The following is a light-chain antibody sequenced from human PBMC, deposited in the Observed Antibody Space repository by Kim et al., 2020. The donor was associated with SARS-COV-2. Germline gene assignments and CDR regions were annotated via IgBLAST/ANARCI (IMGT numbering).Light chain of an antibody. V-gene: IGKV1-5*03. CDR2: LAS. J-gene: IGKJ2*01. CDR3: QHYSRFPYT. Sequence: SASVGDRVTITGRASENIGTWLAWYQQKPGRAPSLLIYLASTLESGVPSRFSGTGSGTEFSLSITSLQPDDFATYYCQHYSRFPYTFGQGTKLEDQT. CDR1: ENIGTW.